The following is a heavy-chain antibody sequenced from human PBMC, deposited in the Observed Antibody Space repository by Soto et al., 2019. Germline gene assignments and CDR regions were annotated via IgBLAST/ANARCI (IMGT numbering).Heavy chain of an antibody. Sequence: QVQLVQSGAEVKKPGSSVKVSCKASGGTFSSYTISWVRQAPGQGLEWMGRIIPILGIANYAQKFQGRVTITADKSTSTAYMELSSLRSEDTAMYYCARDVPSIAAAGDAFDIWGQGTMVTVSS. J-gene: IGHJ3*02. CDR1: GGTFSSYT. CDR3: ARDVPSIAAAGDAFDI. D-gene: IGHD6-13*01. CDR2: IIPILGIA. V-gene: IGHV1-69*08.